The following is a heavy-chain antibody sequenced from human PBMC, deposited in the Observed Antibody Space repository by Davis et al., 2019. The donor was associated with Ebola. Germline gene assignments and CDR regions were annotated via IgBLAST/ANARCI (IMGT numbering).Heavy chain of an antibody. CDR2: IYSGGST. CDR3: ARDRQWLVDY. CDR1: GFTVSSNY. Sequence: PGGSLRLSCAASGFTVSSNYMSWVRQAPGKGLEWVSVIYSGGSTYYADSVKGRFTISRDNAKNSLYLQMNSLRAEDTAVYYCARDRQWLVDYWGQGTLVTVSS. J-gene: IGHJ4*02. D-gene: IGHD6-19*01. V-gene: IGHV3-66*01.